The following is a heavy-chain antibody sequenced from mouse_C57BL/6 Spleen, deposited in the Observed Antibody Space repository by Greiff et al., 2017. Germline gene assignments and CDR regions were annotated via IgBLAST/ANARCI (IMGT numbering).Heavy chain of an antibody. CDR2: IYPRSGNT. CDR3: ARDYGSSSYYFDY. D-gene: IGHD1-1*01. J-gene: IGHJ2*01. V-gene: IGHV1-81*01. CDR1: GYTFTSYG. Sequence: LVESGAELARPGASVKLSCKASGYTFTSYGISWVKQRTGQGLEWIGEIYPRSGNTNYNEKFKGKATLTADKSSSTAYMELRSLTSEDSAVYFCARDYGSSSYYFDYWGQGTTLTVSS.